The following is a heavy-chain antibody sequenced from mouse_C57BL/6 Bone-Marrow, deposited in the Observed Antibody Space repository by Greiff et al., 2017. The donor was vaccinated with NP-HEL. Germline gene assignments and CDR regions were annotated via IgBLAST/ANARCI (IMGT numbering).Heavy chain of an antibody. CDR1: GYTFTSYW. J-gene: IGHJ2*01. CDR2: IDPSDSYT. Sequence: VQLQQPGAELVKPGASVKLSCKASGYTFTSYWMQWVKQRPGQGLEWIGEIDPSDSYTNYNQKFKGKATLTVDTSSSTAYMQLSSLTSEDSAVYYCARGAKDYWDQGTTLTVSS. V-gene: IGHV1-50*01. CDR3: ARGAKDY.